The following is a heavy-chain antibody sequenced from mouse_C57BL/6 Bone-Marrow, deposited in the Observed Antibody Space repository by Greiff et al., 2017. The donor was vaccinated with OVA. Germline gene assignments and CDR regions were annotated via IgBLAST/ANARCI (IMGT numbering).Heavy chain of an antibody. D-gene: IGHD1-1*01. CDR3: ARGIRGSSYYYAMDY. CDR1: GYTFTSYW. Sequence: QVQLKQPGAELVKPGASVKMSCKASGYTFTSYWITWVKQRPGQGLEWIGDIYPGSGSTNYNEKFKSKATLTVDTSSSTAYMQLSSLTSEDSAVYYCARGIRGSSYYYAMDYWGQGTSVTVSS. CDR2: IYPGSGST. J-gene: IGHJ4*01. V-gene: IGHV1-55*01.